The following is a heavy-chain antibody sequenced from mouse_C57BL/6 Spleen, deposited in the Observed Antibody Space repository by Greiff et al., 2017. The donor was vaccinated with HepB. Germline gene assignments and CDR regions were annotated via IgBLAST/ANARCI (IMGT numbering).Heavy chain of an antibody. CDR1: GFTFSDYG. Sequence: EVMLVESGGGLVKPGGSLKLSCAASGFTFSDYGMHWVRQAPEKGLEWVAYISSGSSTIYYADTVKGRFTISRDNDKNTLFLQMTSLRSEDTAMYYCARIYYDYEDYYAMDYWGQGTSVTVSS. CDR3: ARIYYDYEDYYAMDY. D-gene: IGHD2-4*01. J-gene: IGHJ4*01. CDR2: ISSGSSTI. V-gene: IGHV5-17*01.